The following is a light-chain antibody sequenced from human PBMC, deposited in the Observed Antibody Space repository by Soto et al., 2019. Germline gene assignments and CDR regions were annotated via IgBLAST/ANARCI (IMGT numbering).Light chain of an antibody. CDR1: QSVSSY. V-gene: IGKV3-11*01. CDR3: QQSSNWPLT. CDR2: DAS. Sequence: EIVLTQSPATLSLSPGERATLSCMASQSVSSYLAWYQHKPGQAPRRLIYDASNRATGIPARFSGSGSGTDFTLTIGSLEPEDFAVYYCQQSSNWPLTFGGGTKVEIK. J-gene: IGKJ4*01.